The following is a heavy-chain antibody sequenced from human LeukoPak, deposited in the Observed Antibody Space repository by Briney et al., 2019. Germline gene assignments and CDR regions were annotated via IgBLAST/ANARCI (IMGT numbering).Heavy chain of an antibody. J-gene: IGHJ5*02. CDR3: ARDPVGYYYGDYVRWFDP. V-gene: IGHV4-4*07. CDR2: IYTSGST. Sequence: PSETLSLTCSVSGGAISSFYWIWIRQPAGKGLEWIGRIYTSGSTNYNPSLKSRVTISVDTSKNQFSLKLSSVTAADTAVYYCARDPVGYYYGDYVRWFDPWGQGTLVTVSS. CDR1: GGAISSFY. D-gene: IGHD4-17*01.